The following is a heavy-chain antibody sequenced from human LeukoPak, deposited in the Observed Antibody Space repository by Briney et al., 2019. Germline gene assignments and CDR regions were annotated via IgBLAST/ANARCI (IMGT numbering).Heavy chain of an antibody. CDR2: IYYSGST. CDR1: GGSISSSSYY. CDR3: AREDSSGWYSFDY. Sequence: SETLSLTCTVSGGSISSSSYYWGWIRQPPGKGLEWIGSIYYSGSTYYNPSLKSRVTISVDTSKNQFSLKLSSVTAADTAVYYCAREDSSGWYSFDYWGQGTLVTVSS. J-gene: IGHJ4*02. V-gene: IGHV4-39*07. D-gene: IGHD6-19*01.